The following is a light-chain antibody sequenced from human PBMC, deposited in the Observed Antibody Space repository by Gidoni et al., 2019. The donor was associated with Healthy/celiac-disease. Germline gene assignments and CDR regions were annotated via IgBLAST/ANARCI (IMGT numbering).Light chain of an antibody. CDR1: QSISSW. CDR2: KAS. V-gene: IGKV1-5*03. Sequence: DIQMTQSPSTLSASVGDRVTITCRASQSISSWLAWYQQKPGKAPKLLIYKASSLESGVPSRFSGSGSGTEVTLTISRLQPDDFANYYCQQYNSYSQTFGQXTKVEIK. CDR3: QQYNSYSQT. J-gene: IGKJ1*01.